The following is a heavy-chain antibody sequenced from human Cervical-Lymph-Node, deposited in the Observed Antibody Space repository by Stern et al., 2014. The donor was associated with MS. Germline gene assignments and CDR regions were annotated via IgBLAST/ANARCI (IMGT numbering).Heavy chain of an antibody. Sequence: QVQLVESGGGVVQPGRSLRLSCAASGFTFDSYAMHWVRQTPGKGLEWVAVISYDGDNKYYADSVKGRFTISRDNSKNTLYLLMNSLRPEDTAVYYCARERFSSSSRLFDYWGQGALVTVTS. J-gene: IGHJ4*02. CDR2: ISYDGDNK. CDR3: ARERFSSSSRLFDY. CDR1: GFTFDSYA. V-gene: IGHV3-30-3*01. D-gene: IGHD6-6*01.